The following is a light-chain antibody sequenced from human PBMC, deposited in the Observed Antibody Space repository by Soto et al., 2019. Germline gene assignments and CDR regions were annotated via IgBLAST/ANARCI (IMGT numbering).Light chain of an antibody. CDR2: KAS. Sequence: DIQMTQSPSTLSASVGDRVTITCRASQSISSWLAWYQQKPGKAPKLLIYKASSLESGVPSRFSGSGSGTEFTLTISSLQPDEFATYDCQQYNSYYTFGQGTKLEIK. CDR1: QSISSW. V-gene: IGKV1-5*03. J-gene: IGKJ2*01. CDR3: QQYNSYYT.